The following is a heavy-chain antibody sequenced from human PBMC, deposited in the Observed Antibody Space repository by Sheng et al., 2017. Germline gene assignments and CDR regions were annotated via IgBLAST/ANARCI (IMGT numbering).Heavy chain of an antibody. CDR3: AKDPWGYKGYFDY. D-gene: IGHD3-10*01. CDR2: ISGSGGDT. Sequence: EVRLVDSGGGLVQPGGSLRLSCAASGFTFSRHAMIWVRQAPGKGLEWVSAISGSGGDTYYAGSVKGRFTISRDNSKNTVYLLMNSLRVEDTAIYYCAKDPWGYKGYFDYWGQGTLVTVSS. CDR1: GFTFSRHA. V-gene: IGHV3-23*04. J-gene: IGHJ4*02.